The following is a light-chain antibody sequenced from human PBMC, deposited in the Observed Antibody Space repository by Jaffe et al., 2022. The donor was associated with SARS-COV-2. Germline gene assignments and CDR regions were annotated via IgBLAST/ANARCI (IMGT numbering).Light chain of an antibody. CDR3: SSSTGGTVV. V-gene: IGLV2-8*01. J-gene: IGLJ2*01. Sequence: QAALAQPPSASGSPGQSVTISCTGSSSDNINFDRVSWYQHRPGEAPKIIIFDVNKWPSGVPHRFSASKSGNSASLTVSGLQPDDDGDYYCSSSTGGTVVFGGGTRLIVL. CDR2: DVN. CDR1: SSDNINFDR.